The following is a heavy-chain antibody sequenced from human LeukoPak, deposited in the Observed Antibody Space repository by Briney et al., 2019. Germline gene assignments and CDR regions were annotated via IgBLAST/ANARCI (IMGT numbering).Heavy chain of an antibody. CDR2: IYHSGST. Sequence: PSETLSLTCAVSGYSISSGYYWGWIRQPPGKGLEWIGSIYHSGSTYYNPSLKSRVTISVDTSKNQFSLKLSSVTAADTAVYYCHRLFTVTSFDYWGQGTLVTVSS. J-gene: IGHJ4*02. CDR3: HRLFTVTSFDY. D-gene: IGHD4-17*01. V-gene: IGHV4-38-2*01. CDR1: GYSISSGYY.